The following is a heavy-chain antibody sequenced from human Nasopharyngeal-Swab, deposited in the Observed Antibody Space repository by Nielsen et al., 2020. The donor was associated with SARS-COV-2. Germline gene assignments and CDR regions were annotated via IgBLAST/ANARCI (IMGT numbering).Heavy chain of an antibody. Sequence: GGSLRLSCAASGFTFDDYAMHWVRQAPGKGLEWVSLISGDGGSTYYADSVKGRFTISRDNSKSSLYLQMNSLRAEDTAVYYCAREERTPIIVVVIAYAFDIWGQGTMVTVSS. CDR2: ISGDGGST. D-gene: IGHD3-22*01. J-gene: IGHJ3*02. CDR3: AREERTPIIVVVIAYAFDI. CDR1: GFTFDDYA. V-gene: IGHV3-43*02.